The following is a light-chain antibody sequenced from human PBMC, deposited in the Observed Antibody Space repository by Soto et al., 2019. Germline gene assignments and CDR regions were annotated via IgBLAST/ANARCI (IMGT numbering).Light chain of an antibody. CDR2: RDD. CDR3: ATWDDSMSGVL. CDR1: SSNIGSNY. J-gene: IGLJ2*01. V-gene: IGLV1-47*01. Sequence: QSVLTQPPSASGTPGQRVTISCSGSSSNIGSNYVYWYTQLPGTAPKLLIYRDDQRPSGVPDRFSGSKSGTSASLAISGLRSEDEATYYCATWDDSMSGVLFGGGTKLTVL.